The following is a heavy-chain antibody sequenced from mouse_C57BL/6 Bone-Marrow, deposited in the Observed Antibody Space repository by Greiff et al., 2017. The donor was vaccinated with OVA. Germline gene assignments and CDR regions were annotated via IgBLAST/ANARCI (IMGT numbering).Heavy chain of an antibody. D-gene: IGHD1-1*01. CDR3: ARRYGSSLAWFAY. V-gene: IGHV1-47*01. CDR2: FHPYNDDT. Sequence: VKLMESGAELVKPGASVKMSCKASGYTFTTYPIEWMKQNHGKSLEWIGNFHPYNDDTKYNEKFKGKATLTVEKSSSTVYLELSRLTSDDSAVYYCARRYGSSLAWFAYWGQGTLVTVSA. CDR1: GYTFTTYP. J-gene: IGHJ3*01.